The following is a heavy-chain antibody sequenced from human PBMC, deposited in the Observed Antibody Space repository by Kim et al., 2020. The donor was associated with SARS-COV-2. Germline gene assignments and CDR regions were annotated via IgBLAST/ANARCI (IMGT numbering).Heavy chain of an antibody. J-gene: IGHJ5*01. D-gene: IGHD3-9*01. CDR3: ARGEGLRYFVRTQGLYA. V-gene: IGHV4-34*01. Sequence: SETLSLTCAVYGGSFSGYYWSWIRQPPGKGLEWIGEINHSGSTNYNPSLKSRATIPVDTSKNQFSLKLSSVTAADTAVYYCARGEGLRYFVRTQGLYAWG. CDR2: INHSGST. CDR1: GGSFSGYY.